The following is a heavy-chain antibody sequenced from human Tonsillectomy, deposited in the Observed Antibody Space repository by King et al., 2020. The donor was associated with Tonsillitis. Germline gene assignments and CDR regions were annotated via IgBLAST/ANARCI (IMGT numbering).Heavy chain of an antibody. CDR1: GGSVSSGLYY. D-gene: IGHD3-3*01. CDR3: GTLAYYDFWSAPYYFDY. V-gene: IGHV4-61*01. J-gene: IGHJ4*02. Sequence: QLQESGPGLVKPSETLSLTCTVSGGSVSSGLYYWGWIRQPPGKGLEWIGYIYYSGSTNYNPSLKSRLTISLDTSKNQFSLKLSSVTAADTAVYYCGTLAYYDFWSAPYYFDYWGQGTLVTVSS. CDR2: IYYSGST.